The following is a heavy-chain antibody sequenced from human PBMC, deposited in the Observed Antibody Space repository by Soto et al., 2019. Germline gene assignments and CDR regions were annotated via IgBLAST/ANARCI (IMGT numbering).Heavy chain of an antibody. J-gene: IGHJ6*02. CDR2: IIPIFGTA. Sequence: ASVKVSCKASGGTFSSYAISWVRQAPGQGLEWMGGIIPIFGTANYAQKFQGRVTITADESTSTAYMELSSLRSEDTAVYYCARCAKKGSGSYYNPLRFYYYYGMDVWGQRTTVTVSS. D-gene: IGHD3-10*01. CDR1: GGTFSSYA. V-gene: IGHV1-69*13. CDR3: ARCAKKGSGSYYNPLRFYYYYGMDV.